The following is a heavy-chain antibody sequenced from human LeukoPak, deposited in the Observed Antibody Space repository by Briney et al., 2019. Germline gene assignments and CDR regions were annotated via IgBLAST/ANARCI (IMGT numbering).Heavy chain of an antibody. Sequence: SETLSLTCAVYGGSFSGYYWSWIRQPPGKGLEWIGEINHSGSTNYNPSLKSRVTISVDTSKNQFSLKLSSVTAADTAVYYCARGLRHRSSTIGPLRRKRNNWFDPWGQGTLVTVSS. J-gene: IGHJ5*02. CDR3: ARGLRHRSSTIGPLRRKRNNWFDP. D-gene: IGHD2-2*01. CDR2: INHSGST. V-gene: IGHV4-34*01. CDR1: GGSFSGYY.